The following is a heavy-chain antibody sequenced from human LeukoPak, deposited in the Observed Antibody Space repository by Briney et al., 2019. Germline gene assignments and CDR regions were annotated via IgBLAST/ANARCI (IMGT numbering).Heavy chain of an antibody. Sequence: PGGSLRLSCAASGFTFSSYGMHWVRQAPGKGLGWVAFIRYDGSNKYYADSVKGRFTISRDNSKNTLYLQMNSLRAEDTAVYYCAKGDGVAGSFDYWGQGTLVTVSS. D-gene: IGHD6-19*01. CDR2: IRYDGSNK. J-gene: IGHJ4*02. CDR3: AKGDGVAGSFDY. V-gene: IGHV3-30*02. CDR1: GFTFSSYG.